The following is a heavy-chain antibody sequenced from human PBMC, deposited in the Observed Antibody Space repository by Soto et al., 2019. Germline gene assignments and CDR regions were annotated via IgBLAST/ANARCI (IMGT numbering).Heavy chain of an antibody. CDR3: ANSYGISWYGDF. J-gene: IGHJ4*02. Sequence: QVQLVQSGAEVKKPGSSVKVSCKASGDTSNNYPVTWVRQAPGQGLEWMGGIIPRSGTANYAQKFEGRVTLTADQSTSTAYMELRSLRPEDTAVYYCANSYGISWYGDFWGQGTLVTVSS. CDR2: IIPRSGTA. V-gene: IGHV1-69*01. CDR1: GDTSNNYP. D-gene: IGHD6-13*01.